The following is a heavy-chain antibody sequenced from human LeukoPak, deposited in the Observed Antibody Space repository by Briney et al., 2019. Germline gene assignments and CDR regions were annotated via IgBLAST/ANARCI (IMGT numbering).Heavy chain of an antibody. CDR2: IYYSGSA. J-gene: IGHJ6*03. CDR3: ARVRYSYGPYYYYMDV. V-gene: IGHV4-59*01. D-gene: IGHD5-18*01. Sequence: SETLSLTCTVSAGSISSYYWSWIRQPPGKGLEWIGYIYYSGSANYNPSLKSRVTLSVDTSKNQFSLKLSSVTAADTAVYYCARVRYSYGPYYYYMDVWGKETTVTVSS. CDR1: AGSISSYY.